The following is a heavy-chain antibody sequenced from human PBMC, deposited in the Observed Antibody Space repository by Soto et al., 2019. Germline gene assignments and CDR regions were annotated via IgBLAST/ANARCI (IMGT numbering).Heavy chain of an antibody. D-gene: IGHD3-10*01. CDR3: ARDDEYSGNGMDV. Sequence: QVQLVEAGGGVVQPGRSLRLSCAASEFTFSNYGMHWVRQAPGKGLEWVAVILNDGSNRYHADSVKDRFTISRDNSKNTLYLQMNSLRAEDTPVYYCARDDEYSGNGMDVWGQGNRVTVS. V-gene: IGHV3-33*01. CDR1: EFTFSNYG. CDR2: ILNDGSNR. J-gene: IGHJ6*02.